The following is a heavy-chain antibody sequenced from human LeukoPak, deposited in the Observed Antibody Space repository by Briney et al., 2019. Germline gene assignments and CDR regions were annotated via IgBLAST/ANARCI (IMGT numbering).Heavy chain of an antibody. J-gene: IGHJ3*02. CDR1: GFTFSNFG. CDR2: ISYDGSNK. D-gene: IGHD4-17*01. CDR3: ARETPVYDALDI. V-gene: IGHV3-30*03. Sequence: PGGSLRLSCAASGFTFSNFGMNWVRQAPGKGLEWVAVISYDGSNKYYADSVKGRFTISRDSSKSTLYLQMNSLRAEDTAVYSCARETPVYDALDIWGQGTMVTVSS.